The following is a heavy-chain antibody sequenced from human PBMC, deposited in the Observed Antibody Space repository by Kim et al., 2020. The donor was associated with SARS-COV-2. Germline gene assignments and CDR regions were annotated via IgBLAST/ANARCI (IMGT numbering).Heavy chain of an antibody. Sequence: GGSLRLSCAASGFTFSSYSMNWVRQAPGKGLEWVSSISSSSSYIYYADSVKGRFTISRDNAKNSLYLQMNSLRAEDTAVYYCARDRRTDDYGGKGLGLWGQGTLVTVSS. CDR2: ISSSSSYI. V-gene: IGHV3-21*01. J-gene: IGHJ4*02. CDR1: GFTFSSYS. CDR3: ARDRRTDDYGGKGLGL. D-gene: IGHD4-17*01.